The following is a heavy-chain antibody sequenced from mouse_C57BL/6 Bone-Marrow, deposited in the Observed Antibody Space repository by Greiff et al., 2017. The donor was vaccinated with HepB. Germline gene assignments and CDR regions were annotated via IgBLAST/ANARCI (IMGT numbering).Heavy chain of an antibody. J-gene: IGHJ4*01. D-gene: IGHD1-3*01. Sequence: VQLKESGGGLVKPGGSLKLSCAASGFTFSDYGMHWVRQAPEKGLEWVAYISSGSSTIYYADTVKGRFTISRDNAKHTLFLQMTSLRSEDTAMYYCARKSNPYAMDYWGQGTSVTVSS. CDR3: ARKSNPYAMDY. V-gene: IGHV5-17*01. CDR2: ISSGSSTI. CDR1: GFTFSDYG.